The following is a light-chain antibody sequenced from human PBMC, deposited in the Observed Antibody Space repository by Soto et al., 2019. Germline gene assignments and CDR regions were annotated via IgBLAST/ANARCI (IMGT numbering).Light chain of an antibody. CDR3: QQRNTWPPVT. CDR1: QSVSNF. V-gene: IGKV3-11*01. Sequence: EIVLTQSPATLSLSPGERATRSCRASQSVSNFLAWYQQKPGQAPRLLIYAASNRATGIPARFSGSGSGADFTLTISSLEPEDFAIYYCQQRNTWPPVTFGQGTRLEI. J-gene: IGKJ5*01. CDR2: AAS.